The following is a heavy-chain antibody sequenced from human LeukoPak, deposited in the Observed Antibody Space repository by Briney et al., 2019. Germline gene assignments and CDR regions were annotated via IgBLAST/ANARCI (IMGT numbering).Heavy chain of an antibody. V-gene: IGHV3-7*01. J-gene: IGHJ3*02. CDR1: GFTFRTYW. CDR2: IKEDGSEK. Sequence: SGGSLRLSCAASGFTFRTYWMSWVRQVPGKGLEWVANIKEDGSEKYYVGSVKGRFTISRDNAKNSLYLQMNSLRAEDTDVYYCARVVVGATREALDIWGQGTMVTVSS. CDR3: ARVVVGATREALDI. D-gene: IGHD1-26*01.